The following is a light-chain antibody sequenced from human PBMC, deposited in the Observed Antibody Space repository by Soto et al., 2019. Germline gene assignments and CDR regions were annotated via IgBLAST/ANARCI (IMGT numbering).Light chain of an antibody. CDR3: QSSDSSLSGSVV. CDR2: GNN. V-gene: IGLV1-40*01. J-gene: IGLJ2*01. CDR1: SSNIGAGYD. Sequence: QSVLTQPPSVSGAPGQRVTLSCTGSSSNIGAGYDVHWYQQLPGTAPKLLIYGNNNRPSGVPDRFSGSKSGTSASLAITGLQAEDEADYYCQSSDSSLSGSVVFGGGTQLTVL.